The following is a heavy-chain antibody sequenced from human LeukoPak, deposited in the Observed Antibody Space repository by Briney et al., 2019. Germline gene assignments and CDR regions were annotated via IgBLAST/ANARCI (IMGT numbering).Heavy chain of an antibody. CDR3: AKYYGDYYYYYYMDV. J-gene: IGHJ6*03. CDR1: GFTFSSYA. D-gene: IGHD4-17*01. V-gene: IGHV3-23*01. Sequence: GGSLRFSCAASGFTFSSYAMSWVRQAPGKGLEWVSGISGNGGSTYYADSVKGRFTISRDNSKNTLYLQMNSLRAEDTAVYYCAKYYGDYYYYYYMDVWGKGTTVTVSS. CDR2: ISGNGGST.